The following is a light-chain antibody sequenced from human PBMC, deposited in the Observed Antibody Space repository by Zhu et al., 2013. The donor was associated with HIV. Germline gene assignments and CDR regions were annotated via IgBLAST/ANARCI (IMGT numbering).Light chain of an antibody. CDR2: LGS. CDR3: MQALQTPWT. Sequence: DIVMTQSPLSLPVTPGEPASISCRSSQSLLHSNGYNYLDWYLQKPGQSPQLLIYLGSNRASGVPDRFSGSGSGTDFTLKISRVEPEDVGIYYCMQALQTPWTFGQGTKVE. J-gene: IGKJ1*01. V-gene: IGKV2-28*01. CDR1: QSLLHSNGYNY.